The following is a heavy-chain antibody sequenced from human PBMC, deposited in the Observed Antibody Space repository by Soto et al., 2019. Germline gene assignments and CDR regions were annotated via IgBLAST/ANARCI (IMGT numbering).Heavy chain of an antibody. J-gene: IGHJ4*02. V-gene: IGHV1-18*04. CDR2: ISLYNGNT. D-gene: IGHD2-2*01. CDR1: DFSFTSHG. CDR3: AIYHLELFRFDY. Sequence: QIQLVQSGPEVKKPGASMKVSCKAYDFSFTSHGISWVRQAPGQGLEWMGWISLYNGNTNYAQQFQGRVTMTTDTSKSPAYMELRRLRSDDTAMYFCAIYHLELFRFDYWGQGTLVTVSS.